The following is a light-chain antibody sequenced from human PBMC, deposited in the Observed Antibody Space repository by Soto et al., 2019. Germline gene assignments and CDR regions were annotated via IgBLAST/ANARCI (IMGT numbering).Light chain of an antibody. CDR1: QSFSSSY. V-gene: IGKV3-20*01. Sequence: EIMLTQSPGTLSLSPGERATLSCRASQSFSSSYLAWYQQKPGQAPRLLIYGASSRATGIPDRFSGSGSGTDFTLTISRLEPEDFAVYYCQQYGTSITFGQGTRLEI. CDR3: QQYGTSIT. CDR2: GAS. J-gene: IGKJ5*01.